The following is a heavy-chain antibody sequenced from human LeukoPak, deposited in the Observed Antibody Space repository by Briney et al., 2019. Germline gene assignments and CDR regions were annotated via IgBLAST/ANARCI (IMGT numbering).Heavy chain of an antibody. CDR3: AGQRITMVRGVIRGNWFDP. J-gene: IGHJ5*02. CDR1: GYSISSGYY. V-gene: IGHV4-38-2*02. D-gene: IGHD3-10*01. CDR2: IYHSGST. Sequence: SETLSLTCTVSGYSISSGYYWGWIRQPPGNGLEWIGSIYHSGSTYYNPSLKSRVTISVDTSKNQFSLKLSSVTAADTAVYYCAGQRITMVRGVIRGNWFDPWGQGTLVTVSS.